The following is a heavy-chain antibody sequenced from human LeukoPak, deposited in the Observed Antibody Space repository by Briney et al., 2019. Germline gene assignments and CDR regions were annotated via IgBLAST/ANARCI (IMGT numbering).Heavy chain of an antibody. CDR2: ISNDATKK. Sequence: GGSLRLSCAASGFTFSTYAMHWVRQAPGKGLEWVAVISNDATKKYHADSVKGRSTISRDNSESTLYLQMNSLRAEDTAVYYCAKDMNTVTTTFDYWGQGTLVTVPS. J-gene: IGHJ4*02. CDR1: GFTFSTYA. CDR3: AKDMNTVTTTFDY. V-gene: IGHV3-30*18. D-gene: IGHD4-17*01.